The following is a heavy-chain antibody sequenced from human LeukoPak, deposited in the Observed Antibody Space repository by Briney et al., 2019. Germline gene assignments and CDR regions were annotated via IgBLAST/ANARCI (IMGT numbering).Heavy chain of an antibody. D-gene: IGHD3-3*01. CDR3: AREDYARFGVVKSNWDY. Sequence: VASVKVSCKASGYTFTSYDISWVRQAPGQGLEWMGWISAYNGNTNYAQKLQGRVSMTTDTSTSTAYMELRSLRSDDTAVYYCAREDYARFGVVKSNWDYWGQGTLVIVSS. CDR2: ISAYNGNT. J-gene: IGHJ4*02. V-gene: IGHV1-18*01. CDR1: GYTFTSYD.